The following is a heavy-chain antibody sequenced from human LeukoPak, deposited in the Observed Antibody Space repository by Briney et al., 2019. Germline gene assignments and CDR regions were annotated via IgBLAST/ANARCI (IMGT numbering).Heavy chain of an antibody. Sequence: GGSLRLSCVASGITFSNAWMNWVRPVPGKGLEWVGRIESKTAGGTTDYAAPVKGRFTVSRDDSKNTLYVHMNSLKTEDTAVYYCITGFGYWGQGTLVTVSS. J-gene: IGHJ4*02. V-gene: IGHV3-15*04. CDR1: GITFSNAW. CDR3: ITGFGY. CDR2: IESKTAGGTT. D-gene: IGHD3-10*01.